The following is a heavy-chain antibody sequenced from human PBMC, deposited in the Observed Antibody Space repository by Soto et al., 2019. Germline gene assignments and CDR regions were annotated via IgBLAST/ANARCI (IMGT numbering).Heavy chain of an antibody. CDR2: INAGNGNT. J-gene: IGHJ4*02. CDR3: AREPNYPYGPPTWYFDY. D-gene: IGHD3-10*01. V-gene: IGHV1-3*01. CDR1: GYTFTSYA. Sequence: ASVKVSCKASGYTFTSYAMHWVRQAPGQRLEWMGWINAGNGNTKYSQKFQGRVTITRDTSASTAYMELSSLRSEDTAAYYCAREPNYPYGPPTWYFDYWGQGTLVTVSS.